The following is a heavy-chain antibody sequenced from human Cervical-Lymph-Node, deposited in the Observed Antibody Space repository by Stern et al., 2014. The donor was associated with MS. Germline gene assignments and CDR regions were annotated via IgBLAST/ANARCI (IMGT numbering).Heavy chain of an antibody. V-gene: IGHV4-31*03. CDR2: LYYSGGT. Sequence: QVQLQESGPGLVKPSQTLSLTCTVSGGSISSGGYYWLWIRQHQGKGLVWIGSLYYSGGTYYDLSLKSRVTISVDTSKNQFSLKLSSVTAADTAVYYCARIRDGYNHDYWGQGTLVTVSS. D-gene: IGHD5-24*01. CDR3: ARIRDGYNHDY. CDR1: GGSISSGGYY. J-gene: IGHJ4*02.